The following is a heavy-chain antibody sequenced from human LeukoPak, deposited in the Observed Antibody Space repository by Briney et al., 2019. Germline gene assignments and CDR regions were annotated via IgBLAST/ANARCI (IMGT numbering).Heavy chain of an antibody. CDR3: VQCGGDCYTSSH. J-gene: IGHJ4*02. Sequence: GESLKISCESSGYSFTSYWIGWVRQMPGKGLEWMGIIYPGDSNTRYSPSFQGQVTISADKSISTAYLQWSSLKASYSAMHYCVQCGGDCYTSSHWGQGTLVTVSS. CDR1: GYSFTSYW. CDR2: IYPGDSNT. V-gene: IGHV5-51*01. D-gene: IGHD2-21*02.